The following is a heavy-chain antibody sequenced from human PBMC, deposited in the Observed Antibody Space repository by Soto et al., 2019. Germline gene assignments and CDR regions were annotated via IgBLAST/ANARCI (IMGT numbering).Heavy chain of an antibody. CDR1: GGTFSTYA. CDR3: ASGIQLWLRRINNGYSG. J-gene: IGHJ4*02. D-gene: IGHD5-18*01. CDR2: IIPMFGTA. V-gene: IGHV1-69*12. Sequence: QVQLVQSGAEVKKPESSVKASCKAPGGTFSTYAISWVRQAPGQGLEWMGGIIPMFGTANYAQRLQDRVTITADESTNTVYMELSSLRSEDTAVYFCASGIQLWLRRINNGYSGWGQGTLVTVSS.